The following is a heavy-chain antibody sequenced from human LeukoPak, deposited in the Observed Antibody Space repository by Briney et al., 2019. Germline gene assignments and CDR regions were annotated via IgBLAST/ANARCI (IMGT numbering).Heavy chain of an antibody. V-gene: IGHV1-18*01. Sequence: ASVKVSCKASGYTFTSYGISWVRQAPGQGLEWMGWISAYNGNTNYAQNFQGRVTMTTDTSTSAAYMELRSLRSDDTAVYYCPRAVLRYFVWLLEDFDSWGQGTLVTVSS. CDR3: PRAVLRYFVWLLEDFDS. D-gene: IGHD3-9*01. CDR2: ISAYNGNT. J-gene: IGHJ4*02. CDR1: GYTFTSYG.